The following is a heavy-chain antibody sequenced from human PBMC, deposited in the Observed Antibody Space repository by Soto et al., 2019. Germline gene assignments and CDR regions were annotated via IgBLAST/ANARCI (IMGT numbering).Heavy chain of an antibody. CDR1: GGTFTSDT. D-gene: IGHD3-16*01. CDR3: AREEGCYIMGTFPFSYLDV. CDR2: IIPILGTG. J-gene: IGHJ6*03. Sequence: QVQLVQSGPEVKKSGSSVKVSCKLSGGTFTSDTISWLRRAPGQGLEWMGRIIPILGTGNYAQKFQGRVTSTEDKSTNTGYMELSSLPSEATAVYYCAREEGCYIMGTFPFSYLDVGGNGTTVPVSS. V-gene: IGHV1-69*08.